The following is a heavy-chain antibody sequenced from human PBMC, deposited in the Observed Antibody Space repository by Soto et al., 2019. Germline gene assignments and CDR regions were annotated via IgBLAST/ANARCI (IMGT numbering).Heavy chain of an antibody. J-gene: IGHJ6*02. Sequence: EVQLVESGGGLVQPGGSLRLSCAASGFTFSSYDMHWVRQATGKGLEWVSAIGTAGDTYYPGSVKGRFTISRENAKNSLYLQMNSLRAGDTAVYYCSRYDYYYGMDVWGQGTTVTVSS. CDR2: IGTAGDT. CDR1: GFTFSSYD. V-gene: IGHV3-13*01. CDR3: SRYDYYYGMDV.